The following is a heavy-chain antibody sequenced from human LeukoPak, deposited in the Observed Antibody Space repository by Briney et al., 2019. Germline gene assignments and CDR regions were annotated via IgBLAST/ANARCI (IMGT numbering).Heavy chain of an antibody. CDR2: IYYSGST. V-gene: IGHV4-61*05. CDR1: GGSIGGSISTDY. J-gene: IGHJ4*02. Sequence: PSETLSLTCTVSGGSIGGSISTDYRGWIRQPPGKGLEWIGYIYYSGSTNYNPSLKSRVTISVDTPKNQFSLKLRSVTAADTAVYYCARVGGGDWKFDYWGQGTLVTVSS. CDR3: ARVGGGDWKFDY. D-gene: IGHD2-21*02.